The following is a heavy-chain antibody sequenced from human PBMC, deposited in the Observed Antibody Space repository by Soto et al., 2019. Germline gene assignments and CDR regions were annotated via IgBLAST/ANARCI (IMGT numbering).Heavy chain of an antibody. V-gene: IGHV1-46*01. CDR2: INPSGGST. CDR3: ARDQVGRSSGITIFGVVTPYYYYGMDV. J-gene: IGHJ6*02. D-gene: IGHD3-3*01. CDR1: GYTFTSYL. Sequence: APVKVSCKASGYTFTSYLIHWVRQAPGQGLEWMGIINPSGGSTSYAQKFQGRVTMTRDTSTSTVYMELSSLRSDDTAVYYCARDQVGRSSGITIFGVVTPYYYYGMDVWGQGTTVTV.